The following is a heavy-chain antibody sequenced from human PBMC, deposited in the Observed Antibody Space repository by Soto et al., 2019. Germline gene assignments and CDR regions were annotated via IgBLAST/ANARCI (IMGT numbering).Heavy chain of an antibody. V-gene: IGHV3-53*01. CDR1: GFTVSSNY. CDR3: AKDLFYDYVWGSYRYDDPVFDY. D-gene: IGHD3-16*02. J-gene: IGHJ4*02. CDR2: ICSGGST. Sequence: PGGSLRLSCAASGFTVSSNYMSWVRQAPGKGLEWVSVICSGGSTYYADSVKGRFTISRDNSKNTLYLQMNSLRAEDTAVYYCAKDLFYDYVWGSYRYDDPVFDYWGQGTLVTVSS.